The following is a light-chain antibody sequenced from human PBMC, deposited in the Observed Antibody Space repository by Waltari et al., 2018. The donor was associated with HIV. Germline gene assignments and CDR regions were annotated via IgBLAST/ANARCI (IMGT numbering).Light chain of an antibody. CDR3: AAWDDGLNGL. CDR1: RSNIGSNP. CDR2: NSN. J-gene: IGLJ2*01. Sequence: QSVLTQPPSASGTPGQRVTISCSGRRSNIGSNPVTWYQQLPGTAPNLLIYNSNQRPSGVPDRFSGSKSGTAASLAISGLQSEDEGAYYCAAWDDGLNGLFGGGTKLTV. V-gene: IGLV1-44*01.